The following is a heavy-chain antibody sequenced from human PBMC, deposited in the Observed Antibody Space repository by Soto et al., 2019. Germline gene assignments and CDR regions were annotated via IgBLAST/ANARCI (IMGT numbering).Heavy chain of an antibody. D-gene: IGHD6-6*01. J-gene: IGHJ4*02. CDR3: ARGRRRYSSSSRSSSTRAWDSFYYFDY. CDR2: IIPILGIA. Sequence: SVKVSCKASGGTFSSYTISWVRQAPGQGLEWMGRIIPILGIANYAQKFQGRVTITADKSTSTAYMELSSLRSEDTAVYYCARGRRRYSSSSRSSSTRAWDSFYYFDYWGQGTLVTVSS. V-gene: IGHV1-69*02. CDR1: GGTFSSYT.